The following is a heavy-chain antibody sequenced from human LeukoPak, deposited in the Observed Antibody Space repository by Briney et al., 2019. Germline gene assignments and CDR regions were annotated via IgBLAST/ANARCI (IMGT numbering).Heavy chain of an antibody. CDR2: ISDLGAST. CDR3: AKPRTIAVPGRSGFDS. J-gene: IGHJ4*02. D-gene: IGHD6-13*01. Sequence: SGGSLRLSCAASGFTFSNYAMNWVRQAPGKGLERVSVISDLGASTYYADSVKGRFTISRDNSKNTLYLQMNSLRAEDTAVYYCAKPRTIAVPGRSGFDSWGQGTLVTVSS. CDR1: GFTFSNYA. V-gene: IGHV3-23*01.